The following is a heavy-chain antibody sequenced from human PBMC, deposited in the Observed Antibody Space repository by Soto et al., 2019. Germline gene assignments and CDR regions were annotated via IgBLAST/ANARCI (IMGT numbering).Heavy chain of an antibody. V-gene: IGHV2-5*02. Sequence: QITLKESGPTLVKSTQTLTLTCTFSGFSLTTDGEGVGWVRPSPGEALEWLALISWDDDERYSPSLKTRLTITKDIARNQVVLVMTSMEPVDTGTYFCAHSRNLITEDAQVGDFDYWGQGT. CDR2: ISWDDDE. J-gene: IGHJ4*02. D-gene: IGHD1-26*01. CDR3: AHSRNLITEDAQVGDFDY. CDR1: GFSLTTDGEG.